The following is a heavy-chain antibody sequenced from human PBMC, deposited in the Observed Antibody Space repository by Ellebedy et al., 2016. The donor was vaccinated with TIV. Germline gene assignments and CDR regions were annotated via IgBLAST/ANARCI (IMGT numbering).Heavy chain of an antibody. V-gene: IGHV1-8*01. D-gene: IGHD4-17*01. CDR2: VNASSGNT. Sequence: ASVKVSCKASGYTFTSAEIIWVRQATGQGLEWMGWVNASSGNTVYGQKFQGRVFMTRDTSIATAYMELTSLRSDDTALYYCARRYGDHRHYYFDYWGQGTLVTVSS. CDR1: GYTFTSAE. J-gene: IGHJ4*02. CDR3: ARRYGDHRHYYFDY.